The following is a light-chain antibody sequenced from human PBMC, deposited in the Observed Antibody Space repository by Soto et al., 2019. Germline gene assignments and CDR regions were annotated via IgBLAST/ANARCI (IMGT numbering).Light chain of an antibody. CDR1: QNIRSS. CDR2: DAS. Sequence: EVVMTQSPASLSASPGERVTLSCRASQNIRSSLAWYQQRPGQAPRLLIYDASTRATGIPPSFSGGWSGIDLTGSIRSLQCEDFAIYYCQQYYIWTPYTYGQGTKVEF. V-gene: IGKV3-15*01. J-gene: IGKJ2*01. CDR3: QQYYIWTPYT.